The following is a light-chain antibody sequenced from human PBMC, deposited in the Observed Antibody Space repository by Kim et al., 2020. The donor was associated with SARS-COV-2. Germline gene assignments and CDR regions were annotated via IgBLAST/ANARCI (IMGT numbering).Light chain of an antibody. CDR1: SSNVGSYNS. J-gene: IGLJ3*02. CDR2: EGT. CDR3: CSYAGNSAWV. Sequence: GPCVTISGTETSSNVGSYNSVSWYQQHPGKAPTLLIYEGTRRPSGVSNRFSASKSGNTAPLTISGVQAEDEADYYCCSYAGNSAWVFGGGTQLTVL. V-gene: IGLV2-23*01.